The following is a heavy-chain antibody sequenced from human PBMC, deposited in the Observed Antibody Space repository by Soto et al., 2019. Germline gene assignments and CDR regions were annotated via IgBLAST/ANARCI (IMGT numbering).Heavy chain of an antibody. Sequence: EVHLVESGGGLVRPGRSLRLSCVGSGFTFEDYAMHWVRQAPGKGLEWVSYISWNSGKVDYVDSVKGRFTISRDNANNSLYLQMNGLRPEETAFYYCAKETHSGNTYFEAFDVWGQGTMVTVSS. CDR2: ISWNSGKV. J-gene: IGHJ3*01. CDR1: GFTFEDYA. D-gene: IGHD6-13*01. CDR3: AKETHSGNTYFEAFDV. V-gene: IGHV3-9*01.